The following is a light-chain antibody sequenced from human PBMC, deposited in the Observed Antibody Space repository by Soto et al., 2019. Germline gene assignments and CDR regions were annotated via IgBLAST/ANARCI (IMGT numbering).Light chain of an antibody. J-gene: IGKJ1*01. CDR2: GAS. CDR1: QSIGSSY. CDR3: HQRQSWPRT. V-gene: IGKV3-20*01. Sequence: EVLLTQSPGTLSLSPGERATLSCRASQSIGSSYLAWYQQKPGKAPRILIYGASSRATGIPDRFSGGGSGTDFSLTISRLDPEDFEVYYCHQRQSWPRTFGQGTKVDIK.